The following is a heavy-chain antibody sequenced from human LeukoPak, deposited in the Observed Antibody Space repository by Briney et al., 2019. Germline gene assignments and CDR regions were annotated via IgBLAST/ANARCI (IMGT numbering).Heavy chain of an antibody. J-gene: IGHJ6*03. CDR1: GGSFSGYY. Sequence: SETLSLTCAVYGGSFSGYYWSWIRQPPGKGLEWIGETNHSGSTNYNPSLKSRVTISVDTSKNQFSLKLSSVTAADTAVYYCARALHSGTRGVNSYYYYYMDVWGKGTTVTVSS. D-gene: IGHD3-10*01. CDR3: ARALHSGTRGVNSYYYYYMDV. CDR2: TNHSGST. V-gene: IGHV4-34*01.